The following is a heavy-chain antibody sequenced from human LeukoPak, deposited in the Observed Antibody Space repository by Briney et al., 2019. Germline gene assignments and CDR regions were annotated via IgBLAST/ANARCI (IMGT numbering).Heavy chain of an antibody. CDR3: STGSGHAFDI. J-gene: IGHJ3*02. D-gene: IGHD3-10*01. CDR1: GFTFSSYW. Sequence: GGSLRLSCAASGFTFSSYWMHWVRQVPRKGLVWVSRINSDGSSTSYADSVKGRFTISRDNAKNTLYVQMNSLRAEDTAVSYCSTGSGHAFDIWGRGTMVTVSS. V-gene: IGHV3-74*01. CDR2: INSDGSST.